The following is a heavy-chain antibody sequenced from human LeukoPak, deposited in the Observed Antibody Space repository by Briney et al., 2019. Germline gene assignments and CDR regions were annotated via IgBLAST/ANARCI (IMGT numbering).Heavy chain of an antibody. J-gene: IGHJ5*02. Sequence: SETLSLTCSVSGGSINSGNYYWSWIRQHPGKGLEYIGYIYYSGSTYYNPSLKSRLTISVDTSKNQFSLKLSSVTAADTGVYYCASLLNGGVSHWFDPWGQGTLVTVSS. CDR1: GGSINSGNYY. D-gene: IGHD7-27*01. CDR2: IYYSGST. V-gene: IGHV4-31*03. CDR3: ASLLNGGVSHWFDP.